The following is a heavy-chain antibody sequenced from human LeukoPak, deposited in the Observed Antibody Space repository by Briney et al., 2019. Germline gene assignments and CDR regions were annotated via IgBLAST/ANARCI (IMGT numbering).Heavy chain of an antibody. D-gene: IGHD2-15*01. Sequence: ASVKVSCKASGYTFTSYAMHWVRQAPGQRLEWMGWINAGNGNTKYSQKFQGRVTITRDTSASTAYMELSSLRSEDTAVCYCARLGYCSGGSCPQGWFDPWGQGTLVTVSS. CDR2: INAGNGNT. V-gene: IGHV1-3*01. J-gene: IGHJ5*02. CDR3: ARLGYCSGGSCPQGWFDP. CDR1: GYTFTSYA.